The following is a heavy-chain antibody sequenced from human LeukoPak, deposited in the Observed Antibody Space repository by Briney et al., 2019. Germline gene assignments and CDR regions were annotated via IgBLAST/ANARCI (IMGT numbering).Heavy chain of an antibody. Sequence: GGSLRLSCAASGFTVSSNYMSWVRQAPGKGLEWVSVIYSGGSTYYADSVKGRFTISRDNSKNTLYLQMNSLRAEDTAVYYCARDSMDCSGGSCYSDYFDYWGQGTLVTVSS. D-gene: IGHD2-15*01. CDR1: GFTVSSNY. CDR3: ARDSMDCSGGSCYSDYFDY. V-gene: IGHV3-66*01. CDR2: IYSGGST. J-gene: IGHJ4*02.